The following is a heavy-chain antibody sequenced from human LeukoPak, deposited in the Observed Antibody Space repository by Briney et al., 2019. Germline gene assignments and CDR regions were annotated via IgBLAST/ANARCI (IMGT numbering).Heavy chain of an antibody. J-gene: IGHJ4*02. CDR1: GFTFSSYS. CDR3: ARATGYGATFDY. Sequence: GGSLRLSCAASGFTFSSYSMNWVRQAPGKGLEWVSSISSSSSYIYYADSMKGRFTISRDNAKNSLYLQMNSLRAEDTAVYFCARATGYGATFDYWGQGTLVTASS. D-gene: IGHD6-13*01. CDR2: ISSSSSYI. V-gene: IGHV3-21*01.